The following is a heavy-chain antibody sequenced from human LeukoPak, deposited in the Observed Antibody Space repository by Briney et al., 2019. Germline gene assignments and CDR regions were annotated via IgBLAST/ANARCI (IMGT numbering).Heavy chain of an antibody. Sequence: GRSRRLSSVASGFTFGDYYMSWVRQAPGRGLEWVSYISSSGSTILYADSVKGRFTISRDNAKNSLYLQINSLRAEDTAVYYCARDLAYCGGDCYSGYFDDWGQGTLVTVYS. J-gene: IGHJ4*02. CDR3: ARDLAYCGGDCYSGYFDD. CDR2: ISSSGSTI. CDR1: GFTFGDYY. V-gene: IGHV3-11*01. D-gene: IGHD2-21*02.